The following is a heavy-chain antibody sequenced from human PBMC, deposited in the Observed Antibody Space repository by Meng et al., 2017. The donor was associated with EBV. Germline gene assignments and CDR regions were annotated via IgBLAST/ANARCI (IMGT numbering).Heavy chain of an antibody. CDR3: ARVNSDCGGVMCYKGWFDP. CDR2: IHYSGST. Sequence: QVQLQEPGTGLVKPSETLSLTCTVSGDSISDYYWSWIRQPPGKGLEWIGYIHYSGSTYYNPSLESRITISVDMSRNQFSLRLTSVTSADMAVYYCARVNSDCGGVMCYKGWFDPWGQGTLVTVSS. J-gene: IGHJ5*02. CDR1: GDSISDYY. V-gene: IGHV4-59*08. D-gene: IGHD2-21*01.